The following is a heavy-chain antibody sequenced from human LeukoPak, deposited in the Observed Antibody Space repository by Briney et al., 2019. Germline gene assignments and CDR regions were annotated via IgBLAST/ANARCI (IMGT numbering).Heavy chain of an antibody. CDR1: GFTFSSYA. Sequence: GGSLRLSCAASGFTFSSYAMSWVCQAPGKGLEWVSAISGSGDRTYYADSVEGRFTISRDNSKNTLYLQINSLRVEDTAVYYCAKRGSIVGATKRFGLDCWGQGTLVTVSS. CDR3: AKRGSIVGATKRFGLDC. J-gene: IGHJ4*02. V-gene: IGHV3-23*01. CDR2: ISGSGDRT. D-gene: IGHD1-26*01.